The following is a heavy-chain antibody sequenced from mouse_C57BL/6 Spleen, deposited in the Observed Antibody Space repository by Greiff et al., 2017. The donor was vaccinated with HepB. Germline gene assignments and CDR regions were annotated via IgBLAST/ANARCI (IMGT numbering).Heavy chain of an antibody. CDR2: INPNNGGT. J-gene: IGHJ2*01. CDR3: ARGPSLRVSIEWYYVDY. V-gene: IGHV1-18*01. CDR1: GYTFTDYN. Sequence: EVQLQQSGPELVKPGASVKIPCKASGYTFTDYNMDWVKQSHGKSLEWIGDINPNNGGTIYNQKFKGKATLTVDKSSSTAYMALRSLTSEDTAVYYCARGPSLRVSIEWYYVDYWGQGTTLTVSS. D-gene: IGHD1-3*01.